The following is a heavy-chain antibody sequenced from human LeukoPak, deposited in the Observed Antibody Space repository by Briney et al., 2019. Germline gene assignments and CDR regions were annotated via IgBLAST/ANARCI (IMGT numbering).Heavy chain of an antibody. V-gene: IGHV1-3*01. CDR2: INAGNGNT. CDR1: GYTFTSYA. CDR3: ARSGTTGWPIDY. J-gene: IGHJ4*02. Sequence: ASVKVSCKASGYTFTSYAMHWVRQAPGQRLEWMGWINAGNGNTKYSQKFQGRVTITRDASASTAYMELSSLRSEDTAVYYCARSGTTGWPIDYWGQGTLVTVSS. D-gene: IGHD1-1*01.